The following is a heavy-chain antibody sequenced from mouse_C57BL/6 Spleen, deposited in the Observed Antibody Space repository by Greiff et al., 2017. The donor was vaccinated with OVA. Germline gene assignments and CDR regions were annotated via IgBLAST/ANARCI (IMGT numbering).Heavy chain of an antibody. J-gene: IGHJ3*01. V-gene: IGHV1-15*01. Sequence: QVQLQQSGAELVRPGASVTLSCKASGYTFTDYEMHWVKQTPVHGLEWIGAIDPETGGTAYNQKFKGKAILTADKSSSTAYMELRSLTSEDSAVYYCTRPYYYGGTYWGQGTLVTVSA. CDR1: GYTFTDYE. CDR2: IDPETGGT. D-gene: IGHD1-1*01. CDR3: TRPYYYGGTY.